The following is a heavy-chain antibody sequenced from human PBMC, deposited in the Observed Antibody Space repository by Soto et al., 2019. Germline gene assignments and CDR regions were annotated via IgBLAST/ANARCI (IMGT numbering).Heavy chain of an antibody. Sequence: ASVKVSCKASGYTFTGYYMHWVRQAPGQGLEWMGWINPNSGGTNYAQKFQGWVTMTRDTSISTAYMELSRLRSDDTAVYYCARGYWFEDIVVVPAAMYDYWGQGTMSPSPQ. CDR1: GYTFTGYY. CDR3: ARGYWFEDIVVVPAAMYDY. J-gene: IGHJ4*02. V-gene: IGHV1-2*04. D-gene: IGHD2-2*01. CDR2: INPNSGGT.